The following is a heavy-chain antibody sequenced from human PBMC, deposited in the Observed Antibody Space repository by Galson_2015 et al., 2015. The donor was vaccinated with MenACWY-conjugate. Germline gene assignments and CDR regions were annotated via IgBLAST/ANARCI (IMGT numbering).Heavy chain of an antibody. CDR2: ISAYNGNT. CDR3: ARWLPGTFDAFDM. J-gene: IGHJ3*02. V-gene: IGHV1-18*01. D-gene: IGHD5-12*01. Sequence: QSGAEVKKPGESLKISCKASGYTFTSYGITWVRQAPGQGLEWMGWISAYNGNTNYAQKLQGRVTLTTDTSTSTAYMELRSLRSDDTAVYYCARWLPGTFDAFDMWGQGTMVTVSS. CDR1: GYTFTSYG.